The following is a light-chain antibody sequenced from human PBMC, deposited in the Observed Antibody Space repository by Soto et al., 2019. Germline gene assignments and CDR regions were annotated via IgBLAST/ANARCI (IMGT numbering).Light chain of an antibody. J-gene: IGKJ4*01. CDR3: QQYGSSPLT. CDR1: QSITNNY. Sequence: EILLTQSPGTLSLSPGEIATRSCSASQSITNNYLAWYQQKPGQTPKVLIYRASSRATGIPDRFSGSGSGTDFTLTISRLEPEDFAMYYCQQYGSSPLTFGGGTKVDIK. V-gene: IGKV3-20*01. CDR2: RAS.